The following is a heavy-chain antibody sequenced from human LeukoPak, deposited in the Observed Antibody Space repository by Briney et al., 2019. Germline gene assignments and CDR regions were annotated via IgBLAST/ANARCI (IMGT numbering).Heavy chain of an antibody. CDR1: GFTFSSYA. V-gene: IGHV3-30*04. CDR2: ISYDGSNK. J-gene: IGHJ4*02. Sequence: LTGGSLRLSCAASGFTFSSYAMHWVRQAPGKGLEWVAVISYDGSNKYYADSVKGRFTISRDNSENALYLQMNSLRAEDTAVYYCARSRVTADFDYWGQGTLVTVSS. D-gene: IGHD2-21*02. CDR3: ARSRVTADFDY.